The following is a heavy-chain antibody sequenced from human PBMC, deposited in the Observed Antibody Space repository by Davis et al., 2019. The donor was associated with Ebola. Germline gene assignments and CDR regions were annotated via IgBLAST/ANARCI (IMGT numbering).Heavy chain of an antibody. CDR2: MYYSGRT. D-gene: IGHD4-23*01. CDR1: GGSISSYF. Sequence: PSETLSLTCTVSGGSISSYFWSWIRRPPWKGLEWIGYMYYSGRTNYHPPLKSRVTISVDTSKNQFSLKLSSVTAADTAVYYCASSGGNSGRYYYRDLWGKGTTVSVSS. V-gene: IGHV4-59*08. CDR3: ASSGGNSGRYYYRDL. J-gene: IGHJ6*03.